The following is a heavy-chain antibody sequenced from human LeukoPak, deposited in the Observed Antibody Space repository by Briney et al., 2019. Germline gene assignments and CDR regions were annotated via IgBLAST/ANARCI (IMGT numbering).Heavy chain of an antibody. V-gene: IGHV1-69*13. CDR1: GGTFSSYA. Sequence: ASVKVSCKASGGTFSSYAISWVRQAPGQGLEWMGGIIPIFGTANYAQKFQGRVTITADESTSTAYMGLSSLRSEDTAVYYCAREDRTYYYDSSGFDYWGQGTLVTVSS. CDR2: IIPIFGTA. J-gene: IGHJ4*02. CDR3: AREDRTYYYDSSGFDY. D-gene: IGHD3-22*01.